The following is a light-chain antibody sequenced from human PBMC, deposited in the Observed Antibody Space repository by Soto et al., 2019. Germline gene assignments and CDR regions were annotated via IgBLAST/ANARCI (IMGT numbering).Light chain of an antibody. CDR3: MQTLQTPLT. CDR2: LGS. V-gene: IGKV2-28*01. Sequence: EIVMTQSPLSLPVTPGEPASISCRSSANLLHRNGNNYVDWYLQKQGRSQQLLIFLGSNRASGVTDRLRGNRSGTDFTLEISRVKAEDFGVYYCMQTLQTPLTFGGETKVE. CDR1: ANLLHRNGNNY. J-gene: IGKJ4*01.